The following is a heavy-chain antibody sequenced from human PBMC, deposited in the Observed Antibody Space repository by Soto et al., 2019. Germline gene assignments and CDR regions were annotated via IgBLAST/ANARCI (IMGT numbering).Heavy chain of an antibody. D-gene: IGHD5-12*01. V-gene: IGHV3-7*01. CDR2: IKQDGSEQ. J-gene: IGHJ4*02. CDR3: ARSYSGYDYFDY. CDR1: GFSFSAYW. Sequence: GGSLRLSCEASGFSFSAYWMSWVRQAPGKGLEWVANIKQDGSEQYYVDSVKGRFTISRNNSKNTLYLQMNSLRAEDTAVYYCARSYSGYDYFDYWGQGTLVTVSS.